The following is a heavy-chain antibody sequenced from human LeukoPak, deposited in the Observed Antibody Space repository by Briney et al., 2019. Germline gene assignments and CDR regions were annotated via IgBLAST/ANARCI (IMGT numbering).Heavy chain of an antibody. Sequence: ASVKVSCKASGGTFSSYAISWVRQAPGQGLEWMGRIIPIFGTANYAQKFQGRVTITTDESTSTAYMELSSLRSEDTAVYYCASTTVYDLDAFDIWGQGTMVTVSS. D-gene: IGHD3-16*01. V-gene: IGHV1-69*05. CDR1: GGTFSSYA. CDR3: ASTTVYDLDAFDI. J-gene: IGHJ3*02. CDR2: IIPIFGTA.